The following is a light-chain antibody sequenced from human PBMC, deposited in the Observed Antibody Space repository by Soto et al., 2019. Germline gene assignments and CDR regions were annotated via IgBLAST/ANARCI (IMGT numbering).Light chain of an antibody. CDR1: QSISSL. J-gene: IGKJ4*01. Sequence: IQMTQSPSTLSASVGDRVTITCRASQSISSLLAWYQQKPGKAPKLLIFDASSLESGTPSRFSGRRSGTQFTLTINGLQPDDFATYYCQQYDNYKPLTFGGGTKVDIK. CDR3: QQYDNYKPLT. CDR2: DAS. V-gene: IGKV1-5*01.